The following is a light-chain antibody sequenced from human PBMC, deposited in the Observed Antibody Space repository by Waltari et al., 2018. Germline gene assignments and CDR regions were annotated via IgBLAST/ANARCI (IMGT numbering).Light chain of an antibody. CDR3: HSRDSSGNVL. CDR2: GKN. V-gene: IGLV3-19*01. CDR1: SLRTYY. Sequence: SSALTQDPAVSVALGQTVRIPCQGASLRTYYVSWFHQKPGQAPALVLYGKNNRPSGIPDRFSASSSGSTASLTIIGAQVEDEADYYCHSRDSSGNVLIGGGTKLTVV. J-gene: IGLJ2*01.